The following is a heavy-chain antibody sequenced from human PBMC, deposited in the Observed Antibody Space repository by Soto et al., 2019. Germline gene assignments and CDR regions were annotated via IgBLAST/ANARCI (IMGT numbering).Heavy chain of an antibody. CDR1: GFTFSSYA. D-gene: IGHD1-26*01. CDR3: AKDSVGATSWDPLDY. CDR2: ISGSGGST. Sequence: GGSLRLSCAASGFTFSSYAMSWVRQAPGKGLEWVSAISGSGGSTYYADSVKGRFTISRDNSKNTLYLQMNSLRAEDTAVYYCAKDSVGATSWDPLDYWGQGTLVTVSS. V-gene: IGHV3-23*01. J-gene: IGHJ4*02.